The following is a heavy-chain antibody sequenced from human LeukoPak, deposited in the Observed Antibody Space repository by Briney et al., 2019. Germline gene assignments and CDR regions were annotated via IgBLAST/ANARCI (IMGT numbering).Heavy chain of an antibody. D-gene: IGHD2-15*01. V-gene: IGHV3-23*01. Sequence: GGSLRLSCLASGFTFSDHYMDWVRQTPGKGLEWVSAMSSSDDGRYYAASVRGRFTISRDTSRSTLYLQMNSLRAEDAAVYYCAKAPVTSCRGAFCYPFDYWGQGTLVTVSS. CDR2: MSSSDDGR. J-gene: IGHJ4*02. CDR3: AKAPVTSCRGAFCYPFDY. CDR1: GFTFSDHY.